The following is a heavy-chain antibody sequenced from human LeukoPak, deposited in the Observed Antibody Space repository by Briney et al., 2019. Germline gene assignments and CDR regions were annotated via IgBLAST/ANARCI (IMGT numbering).Heavy chain of an antibody. J-gene: IGHJ4*02. V-gene: IGHV4-34*01. CDR1: GGSSSGYY. CDR2: INHSGST. D-gene: IGHD6-13*01. CDR3: ARGSDTAAGLY. Sequence: SQTLSPTCDVYGGSSSGYYWSWIRQPPGKGLEWNGEINHSGSTTYNPSPKSRVSISVDSSKTQFSLQVSSVTAADTAVYYCARGSDTAAGLYWGQGTLVSVSS.